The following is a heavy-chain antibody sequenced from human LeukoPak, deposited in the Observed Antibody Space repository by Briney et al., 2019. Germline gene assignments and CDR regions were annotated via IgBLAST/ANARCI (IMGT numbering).Heavy chain of an antibody. Sequence: PGGSLRLSCAASGFTFNSYWMNWVRQAPGKGLEWVANIKQDGSVKHYVDSVKGRFTISRDNAENSLYLQMNSLRAEDTAMYYCVRDRGYCSGGTCYALWDYWGQGTLVTVSS. J-gene: IGHJ4*02. CDR3: VRDRGYCSGGTCYALWDY. CDR2: IKQDGSVK. V-gene: IGHV3-7*01. CDR1: GFTFNSYW. D-gene: IGHD2-15*01.